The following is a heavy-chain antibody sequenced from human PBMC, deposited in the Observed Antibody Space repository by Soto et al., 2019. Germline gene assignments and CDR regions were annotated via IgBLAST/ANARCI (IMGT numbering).Heavy chain of an antibody. J-gene: IGHJ3*02. CDR3: AKGHSSSDDAFDI. D-gene: IGHD6-6*01. CDR1: GFTFSSYG. Sequence: QVQLVESGGGVVQPGRSLRLSCAASGFTFSSYGMHWVRQAPGKGLEWVAVISYDGSNKYYADSVKGRFTISRDNSKNTLYLQMNSLRAEDTAVYYCAKGHSSSDDAFDIWGQGTMVTVSS. CDR2: ISYDGSNK. V-gene: IGHV3-30*18.